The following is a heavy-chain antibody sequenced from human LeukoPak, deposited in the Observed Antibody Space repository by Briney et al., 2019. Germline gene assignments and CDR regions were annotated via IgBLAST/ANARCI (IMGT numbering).Heavy chain of an antibody. CDR2: ISAYNNKT. CDR1: GYTFIDFG. Sequence: GASVKVSCKASGYTFIDFGITWVRQAPGQGLEWMGWISAYNNKTNYAQKLQDRVTMTTDTSTSTAYMELRSLRSDDTAMYYCAREGKRITMVRGMDLWGQGTLVTVSS. J-gene: IGHJ5*02. V-gene: IGHV1-18*01. D-gene: IGHD3-10*01. CDR3: AREGKRITMVRGMDL.